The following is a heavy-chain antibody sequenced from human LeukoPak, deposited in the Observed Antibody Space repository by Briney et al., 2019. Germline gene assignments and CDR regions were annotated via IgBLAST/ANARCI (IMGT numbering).Heavy chain of an antibody. V-gene: IGHV4-38-2*02. CDR3: ARDSGTTGEVKFDP. CDR2: IYHSGST. J-gene: IGHJ5*02. Sequence: PSETLSLTCTVSGYSISSGYYWGWIRQPPGKGLEWIGSIYHSGSTYNPSLKSRVTISVDTSKNQFSLKLRSVTAADTAVYYCARDSGTTGEVKFDPWGQGTLVTVSS. CDR1: GYSISSGYY. D-gene: IGHD3-10*01.